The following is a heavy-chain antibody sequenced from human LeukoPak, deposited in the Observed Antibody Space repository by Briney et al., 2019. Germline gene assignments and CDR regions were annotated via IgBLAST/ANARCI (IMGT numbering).Heavy chain of an antibody. D-gene: IGHD3-22*01. J-gene: IGHJ4*02. Sequence: SETLSLTCTVSGYSISSGYYWSWIRQPAGKGLEWIGRIYTSGSTNYNPSLKSRVTMSVDTSKNQFSLKLSSVTAADTAVYYCARDSYYYDSSGYSNFDYWGRGTLVTVSS. CDR1: GYSISSGYY. CDR3: ARDSYYYDSSGYSNFDY. V-gene: IGHV4-4*07. CDR2: IYTSGST.